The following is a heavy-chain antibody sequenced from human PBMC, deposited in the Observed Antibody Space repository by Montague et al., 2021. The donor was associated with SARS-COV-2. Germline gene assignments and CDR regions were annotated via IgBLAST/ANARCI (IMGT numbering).Heavy chain of an antibody. CDR1: GDSFSTYS. CDR2: INYTGST. Sequence: SETLSLTCSVYGDSFSTYSWIWVRQPPGEGLEWIGEINYTGSTSXXPSLKRRVTMSIDSSNNQVSLKLSSMTAADTAVYYCATRSTLWFGEDWGQGTLVTVSS. J-gene: IGHJ4*02. CDR3: ATRSTLWFGED. D-gene: IGHD3-10*01. V-gene: IGHV4-34*01.